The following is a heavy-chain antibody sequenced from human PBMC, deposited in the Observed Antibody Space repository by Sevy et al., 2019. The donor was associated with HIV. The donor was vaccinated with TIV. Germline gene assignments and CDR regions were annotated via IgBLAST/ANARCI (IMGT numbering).Heavy chain of an antibody. CDR1: GFTFSSYG. CDR2: IWYDGSNK. V-gene: IGHV3-33*01. CDR3: ARGGFFNRVTTSYYYYGMDV. J-gene: IGHJ6*02. D-gene: IGHD4-17*01. Sequence: GGSLRLSCAASGFTFSSYGMHWVRQAPGKGLEWVAVIWYDGSNKYYADSVKGRFTISRDNSKNTLYLKMNSLRAEDTAVYYCARGGFFNRVTTSYYYYGMDVWGQGTTVTVSS.